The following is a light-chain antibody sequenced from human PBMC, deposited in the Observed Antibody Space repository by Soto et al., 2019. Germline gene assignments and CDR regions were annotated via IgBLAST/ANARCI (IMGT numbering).Light chain of an antibody. CDR1: SSDVGTFDF. Sequence: QSALTQPRSVSGSPGQSVAISCTRTSSDVGTFDFVSWYQQHPGKAPKLMLYDVTKRPSGVPDRFSGAKSGDTASLTISGLQAEDEADYYCCLYTASYSVFGGATKLTVL. CDR3: CLYTASYSV. J-gene: IGLJ3*02. V-gene: IGLV2-11*01. CDR2: DVT.